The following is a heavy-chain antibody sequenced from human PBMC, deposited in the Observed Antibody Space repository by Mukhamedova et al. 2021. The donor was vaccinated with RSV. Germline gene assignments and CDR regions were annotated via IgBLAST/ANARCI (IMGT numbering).Heavy chain of an antibody. Sequence: GITWVRQAPGQGLEWMGWISAYNGKTLYAQRLQGRVTMTTDTSTSTAYMEVRSLKSDDTAVYYCARGQWADYGGQGTLVTVSS. CDR2: ISAYNGKT. CDR1: G. V-gene: IGHV1-18*01. CDR3: ARGQWADY. J-gene: IGHJ4*02. D-gene: IGHD1-26*01.